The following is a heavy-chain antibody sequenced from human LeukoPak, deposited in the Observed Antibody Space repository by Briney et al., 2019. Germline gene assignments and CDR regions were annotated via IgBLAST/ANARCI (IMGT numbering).Heavy chain of an antibody. J-gene: IGHJ3*02. CDR3: AKDWNVDYDSSGYQPVAFDI. V-gene: IGHV3-23*01. Sequence: GGSLRLSCAASGFTFSSYAMSWVRQAPGKGLEWVSTISGSGGSTYYADSVKGRFTISRDNSKNTLYLQMNSLRAEDTAVYYCAKDWNVDYDSSGYQPVAFDIWGQGTMVTVSS. D-gene: IGHD3-22*01. CDR2: ISGSGGST. CDR1: GFTFSSYA.